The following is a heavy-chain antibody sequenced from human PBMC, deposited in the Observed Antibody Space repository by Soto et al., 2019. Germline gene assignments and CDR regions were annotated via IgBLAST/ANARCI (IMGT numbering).Heavy chain of an antibody. V-gene: IGHV1-69*13. J-gene: IGHJ5*02. CDR2: IIPIFGTA. CDR1: GGTFSSYA. CDR3: ARDEGAARTNWFDP. D-gene: IGHD6-6*01. Sequence: ASVKVSCKASGGTFSSYAISWVRQAPGQGLEWMGGIIPIFGTANYAQKFQGRVTITADESTSTAYMELSSLRSEDTAVYYCARDEGAARTNWFDPWGQGTLVTVSS.